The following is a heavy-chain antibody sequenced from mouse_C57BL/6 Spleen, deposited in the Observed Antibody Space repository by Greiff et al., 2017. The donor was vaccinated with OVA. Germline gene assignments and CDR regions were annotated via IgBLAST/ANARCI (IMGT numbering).Heavy chain of an antibody. CDR1: GFNFSSYT. CDR2: ISGGGGNT. V-gene: IGHV5-9*01. J-gene: IGHJ4*01. Sequence: EVKLMESGGGLVKPGGSLKLSCAASGFNFSSYTMSWVRQTPEKRLEWVATISGGGGNTYYPDSVKGRFTISRDNAKNTLYLQMSSLRSEDTALYYCARHGGYAMDYWGQGTSVTVSS. CDR3: ARHGGYAMDY.